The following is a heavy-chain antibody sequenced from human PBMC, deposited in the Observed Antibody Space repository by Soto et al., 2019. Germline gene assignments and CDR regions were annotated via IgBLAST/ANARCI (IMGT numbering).Heavy chain of an antibody. Sequence: QVQLVQSGAEVKKPGSSVKVSCKASGGTFSTYAISWVRQAPGQGLEWMGGIIPIFGTANYAQKFQGRVTITADESTSTAYMELSSLRSEDTAVYYCARKSSSGYLDYYYNIAVWGQGTTVTVSS. CDR1: GGTFSTYA. V-gene: IGHV1-69*01. CDR3: ARKSSSGYLDYYYNIAV. D-gene: IGHD6-13*01. CDR2: IIPIFGTA. J-gene: IGHJ6*02.